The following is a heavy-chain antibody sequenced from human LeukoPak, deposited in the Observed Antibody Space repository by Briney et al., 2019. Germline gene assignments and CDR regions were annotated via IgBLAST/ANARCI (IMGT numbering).Heavy chain of an antibody. CDR1: GFTFRNYQ. J-gene: IGHJ4*02. V-gene: IGHV3-48*03. CDR2: IGNIISTT. D-gene: IGHD6-19*01. CDR3: ARTAYDLRGQSLVPGLDS. Sequence: QPGGSLRLSCAASGFTFRNYQMNWVRQAPGKGLEWVSYIGNIISTTHYADSVRGRFTVSRDDAKSSLYLQMSSLRVEDTAVYYCARTAYDLRGQSLVPGLDSWGQGTLVTVSS.